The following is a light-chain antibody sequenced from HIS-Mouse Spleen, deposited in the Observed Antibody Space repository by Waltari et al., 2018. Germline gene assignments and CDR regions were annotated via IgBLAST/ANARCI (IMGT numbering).Light chain of an antibody. V-gene: IGLV3-19*01. CDR1: SLRSYS. Sequence: SSELTQDPAVSVALGQTVRITCQGDSLRSYSSIGYQQKPGQAHVLVIYGKNNRPSGIPDRFSGSSSGNTASLTITGAQAEDEADYYCNSRDSSGNHVVFGGGTKLTVL. J-gene: IGLJ2*01. CDR2: GKN. CDR3: NSRDSSGNHVV.